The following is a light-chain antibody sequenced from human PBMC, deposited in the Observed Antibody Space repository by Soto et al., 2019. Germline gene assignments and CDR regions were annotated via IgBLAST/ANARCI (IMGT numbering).Light chain of an antibody. J-gene: IGLJ1*01. V-gene: IGLV2-8*01. CDR1: SSDVGGYNY. CDR2: EVS. CDR3: ASFRSGTILV. Sequence: QSALTQPPSASGSPGQSVTISCTGTSSDVGGYNYVSWYQQHPGKAPKVIIYEVSKRPSGVPDRFSGSKSGSTASLTVSGLQAEDEADYFCASFRSGTILVFGRGTKVTVL.